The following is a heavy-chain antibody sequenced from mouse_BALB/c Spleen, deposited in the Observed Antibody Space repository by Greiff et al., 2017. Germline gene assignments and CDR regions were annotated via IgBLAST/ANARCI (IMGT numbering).Heavy chain of an antibody. CDR2: ISSGGST. Sequence: EVHLVESGGGLVKPGGSLKLSCAASGFTFSSYAMSWVRQTPEKRLEWVASISSGGSTYYPDSVKGRFTISRDNARNILYLQMSSLRSEDTAMYYCARGRDDYGWYFDVWGAGTTVTVSS. V-gene: IGHV5-6-5*01. CDR1: GFTFSSYA. CDR3: ARGRDDYGWYFDV. D-gene: IGHD2-4*01. J-gene: IGHJ1*01.